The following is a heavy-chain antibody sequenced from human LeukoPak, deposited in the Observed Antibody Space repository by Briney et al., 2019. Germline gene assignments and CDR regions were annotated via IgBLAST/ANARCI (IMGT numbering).Heavy chain of an antibody. CDR2: INPSGGST. CDR1: GYTFTSYY. J-gene: IGHJ4*02. CDR3: ASDVLSRQNLAGLDY. V-gene: IGHV1-46*01. D-gene: IGHD2/OR15-2a*01. Sequence: ASVKASCKASGYTFTSYYMHWVRQAPGQGLEWMGIINPSGGSTSYAQKFQGRVTMTRDMSTSTVYMELSSLRSEDTAVYYCASDVLSRQNLAGLDYWGQGTLVTVSS.